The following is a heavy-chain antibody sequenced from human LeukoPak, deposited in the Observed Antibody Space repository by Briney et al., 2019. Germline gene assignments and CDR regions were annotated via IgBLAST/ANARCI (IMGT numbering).Heavy chain of an antibody. CDR3: ARSPKWELPAY. D-gene: IGHD1-26*01. CDR1: GGSISSSSYY. Sequence: SETLSLTCTVSGGSISSSSYYWGWIRQPPGKGLEWIGSIYYSGSTYYNPSLKSRVTISVDTSKNQFSLKLSSVTAADTAVYYCARSPKWELPAYWGQGTLVTVSS. J-gene: IGHJ4*02. V-gene: IGHV4-39*07. CDR2: IYYSGST.